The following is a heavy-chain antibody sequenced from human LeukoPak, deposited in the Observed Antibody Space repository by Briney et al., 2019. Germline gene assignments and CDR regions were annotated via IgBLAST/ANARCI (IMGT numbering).Heavy chain of an antibody. V-gene: IGHV1-8*03. J-gene: IGHJ4*02. D-gene: IGHD6-6*01. CDR1: GYTFTSYD. CDR2: MNPNSGNT. Sequence: GASVKVSCKASGYTFTSYDINWVRQATGQGLEWMGWMNPNSGNTGYAQKFQGRVTITRNTSISTAYMELSSLRSEDTAVYCCARALRVIHEYSSSPPGYWGQGTLVTVSS. CDR3: ARALRVIHEYSSSPPGY.